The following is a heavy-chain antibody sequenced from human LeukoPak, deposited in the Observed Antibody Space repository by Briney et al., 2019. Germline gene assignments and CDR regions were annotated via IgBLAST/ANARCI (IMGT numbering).Heavy chain of an antibody. D-gene: IGHD2-2*01. CDR1: GVTFDDYA. Sequence: PGRSLRLSCAASGVTFDDYAMHWVRQAPGKGLEWVSGISWNSGSIGYADSVKGRFTISRDNAKNSLYLQMNSLRAEDMALYYCAKGYCSSTSCPPGWFDPWGQGTLVTVSS. CDR3: AKGYCSSTSCPPGWFDP. CDR2: ISWNSGSI. V-gene: IGHV3-9*03. J-gene: IGHJ5*02.